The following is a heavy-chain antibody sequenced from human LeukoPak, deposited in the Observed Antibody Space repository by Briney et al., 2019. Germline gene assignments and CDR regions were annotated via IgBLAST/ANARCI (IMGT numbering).Heavy chain of an antibody. CDR3: ASGIMGQYYYYYMDV. Sequence: ASETLSLSCTVSGGSISTYYWSWIRQPPGKGLEWFGYVHYSGSTNNNPSLKSRVIQSVDKSKNQFALKLTSVTAADTAVYYCASGIMGQYYYYYMDVWGKGTTVTVSS. J-gene: IGHJ6*03. V-gene: IGHV4-59*01. CDR1: GGSISTYY. D-gene: IGHD1-26*01. CDR2: VHYSGST.